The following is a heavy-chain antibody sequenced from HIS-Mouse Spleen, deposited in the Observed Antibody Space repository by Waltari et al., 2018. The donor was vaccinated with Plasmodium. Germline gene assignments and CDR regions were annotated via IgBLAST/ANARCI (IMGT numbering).Heavy chain of an antibody. CDR1: GGSFSGYY. J-gene: IGHJ4*02. CDR3: ARGGIAAAGPFDY. Sequence: QVQLQQWGAGLLKPSETLSLTCAVYGGSFSGYYWSWIRQPPGTGLEWIGEINHSGSTNYNPSLKSRVPISVDTSKNQFSLKLSSVTAADTAVYYCARGGIAAAGPFDYWGQGTLVTVSS. CDR2: INHSGST. D-gene: IGHD6-13*01. V-gene: IGHV4-34*01.